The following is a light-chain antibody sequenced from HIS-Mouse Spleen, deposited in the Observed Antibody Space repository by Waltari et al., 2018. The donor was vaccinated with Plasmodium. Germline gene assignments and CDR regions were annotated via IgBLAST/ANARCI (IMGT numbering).Light chain of an antibody. CDR3: YSAADNNWV. J-gene: IGLJ3*02. V-gene: IGLV3-27*01. CDR1: VLAKKKY. Sequence: SYELTQPSSVSVSPGQTARITCSGDVLAKKKYARWFQQKPGQAPVLVNYKDSEGPSGIPERFSGSSSGTTVTLTISGAQVEDEADYYCYSAADNNWVFGGGTKLTVL. CDR2: KDS.